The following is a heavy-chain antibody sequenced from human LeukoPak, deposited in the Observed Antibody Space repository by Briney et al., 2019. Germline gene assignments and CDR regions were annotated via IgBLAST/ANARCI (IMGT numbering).Heavy chain of an antibody. CDR1: GFTFDDYA. J-gene: IGHJ4*02. V-gene: IGHV3-9*01. CDR2: ISWNSGNI. CDR3: AKGEAIRYFDWLLYD. D-gene: IGHD3-9*01. Sequence: GGSLRLSCAASGFTFDDYAMHWVRQAPGKGLEWVSVISWNSGNIYYEDSVKGRFTISRDNAKNSLYLQMNSLRAEDTALYYCAKGEAIRYFDWLLYDWGQGIPVTVSS.